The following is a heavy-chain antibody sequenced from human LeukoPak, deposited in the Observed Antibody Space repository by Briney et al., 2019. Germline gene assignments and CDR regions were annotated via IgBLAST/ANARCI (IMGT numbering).Heavy chain of an antibody. CDR1: GYTLTELS. D-gene: IGHD3-9*01. J-gene: IGHJ4*02. V-gene: IGHV1-2*04. Sequence: ASVKVSCKVSGYTLTELSMHWVRQAPGQGLEWMGWINPNSGGTNYAQKFQGWVTMTRDTSISTAYMELSRLRSDDTAVYYCARAGRRYFDWLFPGEGCYFDYWGQGTLVTVSS. CDR2: INPNSGGT. CDR3: ARAGRRYFDWLFPGEGCYFDY.